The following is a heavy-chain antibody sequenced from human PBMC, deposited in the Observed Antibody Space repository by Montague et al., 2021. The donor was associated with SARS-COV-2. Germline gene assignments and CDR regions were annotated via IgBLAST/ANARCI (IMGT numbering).Heavy chain of an antibody. D-gene: IGHD3-10*01. CDR3: ARAPYYGPGKPYQFDY. CDR2: IFYSGST. CDR1: GGSISSSSYY. V-gene: IGHV4-39*07. J-gene: IGHJ4*02. Sequence: SETRSLTCTVSGGSISSSSYYWGWIRQPPGKGLEWIGNIFYSGSTFYNPSLKSRVTISVDTSKNQFSLKLSSVTAADTAVYYCARAPYYGPGKPYQFDYWGRGTLVTVSS.